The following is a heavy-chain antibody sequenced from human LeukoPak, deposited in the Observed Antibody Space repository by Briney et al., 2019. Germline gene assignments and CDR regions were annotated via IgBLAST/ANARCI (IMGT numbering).Heavy chain of an antibody. D-gene: IGHD2-2*02. CDR3: ARHRSLAAILDY. J-gene: IGHJ4*02. Sequence: GESLQISCQGSGSSFTSYWIGWVRQLPGKGLEWMGIIYPGDSDTRYSPSFQGQVTISADKSISTAYLQWSSLKASDTAMYYCARHRSLAAILDYWGQGTLVTVSS. CDR2: IYPGDSDT. V-gene: IGHV5-51*01. CDR1: GSSFTSYW.